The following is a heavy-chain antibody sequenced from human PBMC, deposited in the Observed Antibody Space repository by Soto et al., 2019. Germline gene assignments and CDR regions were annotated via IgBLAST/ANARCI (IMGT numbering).Heavy chain of an antibody. D-gene: IGHD3-3*01. Sequence: SETLSLTCTVSGGSISSSSYYWGWIRQPPGKGLEWIGSIYYSGSTYYNPSLKSRVTISVDTSKNQFSLKLSSVTAADTAVYYCARDFPRITIFGVVLQGDYYYYYMDVWGKGTTVTVSS. CDR2: IYYSGST. CDR1: GGSISSSSYY. CDR3: ARDFPRITIFGVVLQGDYYYYYMDV. V-gene: IGHV4-39*02. J-gene: IGHJ6*03.